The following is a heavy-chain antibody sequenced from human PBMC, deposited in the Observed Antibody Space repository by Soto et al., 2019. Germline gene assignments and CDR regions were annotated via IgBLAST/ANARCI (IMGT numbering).Heavy chain of an antibody. D-gene: IGHD4-17*01. CDR3: ARRGYGGKKFDY. Sequence: QVQLQQWGAGLLKPSETLSLTCAVYGGSFSGYYWSWIRQPPGKGLEWIGEINHSGSTNYNPSLKSRVTISLDTSKNPFSLTLSSVTAADTAVYYCARRGYGGKKFDYWGQGTLVTVSS. V-gene: IGHV4-34*01. CDR2: INHSGST. J-gene: IGHJ4*02. CDR1: GGSFSGYY.